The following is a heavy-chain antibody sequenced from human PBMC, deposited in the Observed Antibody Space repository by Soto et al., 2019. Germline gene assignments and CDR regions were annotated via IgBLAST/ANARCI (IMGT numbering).Heavy chain of an antibody. V-gene: IGHV4-4*01. D-gene: IGHD2-21*02. CDR2: VYHTGDT. CDR3: AREIVTAGGNNYFDP. CDR1: GGTVASSHW. J-gene: IGHJ5*02. Sequence: LSLTCGVSGGTVASSHWWGWVRQSPGRGLEWIGNVYHTGDTNFNPSLQSRVTFSVDKSNNQFSLRLTSVTAADTAVYFCAREIVTAGGNNYFDPWGPGTLVTVS.